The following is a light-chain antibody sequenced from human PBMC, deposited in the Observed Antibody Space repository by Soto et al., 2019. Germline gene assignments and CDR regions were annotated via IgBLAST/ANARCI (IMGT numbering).Light chain of an antibody. V-gene: IGLV2-11*01. CDR2: DVS. J-gene: IGLJ1*01. CDR1: SSDVGGYNY. CDR3: CSYAGSYTFV. Sequence: QSVLTQPRSVSGSPGRSVTISCTGTSSDVGGYNYVSWYQQHPGKAPKLMIYDVSKRPSGVPDRFSGSKSGNTASLTISALQAEDEADYYCCSYAGSYTFVFGTGTKVTVL.